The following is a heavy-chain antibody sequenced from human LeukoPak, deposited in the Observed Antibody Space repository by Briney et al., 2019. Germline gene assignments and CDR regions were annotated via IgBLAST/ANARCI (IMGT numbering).Heavy chain of an antibody. CDR3: AKFREVGANRGLDV. V-gene: IGHV3-23*01. CDR2: ISGGGGST. D-gene: IGHD1-26*01. J-gene: IGHJ6*01. Sequence: GGSLRLSCAASGFTFSGYAMSWVRQAPGKGLEWVSTISGGGGSTYDADSVKGRFTISSDNSKATLYLQMNSLRAEDTAIYYCAKFREVGANRGLDVWGQGTTVTVSS. CDR1: GFTFSGYA.